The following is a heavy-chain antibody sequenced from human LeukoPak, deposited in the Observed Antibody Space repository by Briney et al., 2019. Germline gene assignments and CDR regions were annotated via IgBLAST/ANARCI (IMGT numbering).Heavy chain of an antibody. CDR1: GFTFSSYG. V-gene: IGHV3-30*18. Sequence: PGRSLRLSCAASGFTFSSYGMHWVRQAPGKGLEWVAVISYDGSNKYYADSVKGRFTISRDNSKNTLYLQMNSLRAEDTAVYYCAKDYDSSGYYYVFFDYWGQGTLVTVSS. CDR2: ISYDGSNK. D-gene: IGHD3-22*01. J-gene: IGHJ4*02. CDR3: AKDYDSSGYYYVFFDY.